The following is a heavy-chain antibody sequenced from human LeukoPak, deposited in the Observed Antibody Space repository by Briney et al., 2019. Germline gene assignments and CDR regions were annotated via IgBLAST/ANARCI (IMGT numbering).Heavy chain of an antibody. Sequence: ASETLSITCVVSGGSVSGYYWGWIRQPPGRGLEWIGYVYYSGSTNYNPSFKSRITISVDTSRNQFSLQLSSVTAADTAVYYCARIHRYCSGGACYVLDNWGQGTLVAVSS. V-gene: IGHV4-59*02. J-gene: IGHJ4*02. D-gene: IGHD2-15*01. CDR2: VYYSGST. CDR3: ARIHRYCSGGACYVLDN. CDR1: GGSVSGYY.